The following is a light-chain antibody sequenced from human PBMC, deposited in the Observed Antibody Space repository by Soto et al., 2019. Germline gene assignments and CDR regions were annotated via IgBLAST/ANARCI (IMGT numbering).Light chain of an antibody. CDR1: KRDVCGNNY. Sequence: QSVMSQPASVSESPGQSINISCAGKKRDVCGNNYVSWYQQHAGKAPKLKMYDVSKRPSEVSHRFSGSKSGNTASLTISVLQAADEADYYCSSYRSSSTFEGFGTGTKVTVL. CDR2: DVS. CDR3: SSYRSSSTFEG. V-gene: IGLV2-14*03. J-gene: IGLJ1*01.